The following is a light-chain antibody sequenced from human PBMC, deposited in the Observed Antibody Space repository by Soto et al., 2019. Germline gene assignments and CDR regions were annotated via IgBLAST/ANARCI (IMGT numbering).Light chain of an antibody. CDR3: AAWDDSLNGYGV. CDR2: SNN. Sequence: QSALTQPPSASGTPGQRVTISCSGSSSNIGSNTVNWYQQLPGTAPKLLIYSNNQRPSGVPDRFSGSKSGTSASLAISGLQSEDEADYYCAAWDDSLNGYGVFGGGTKLTVL. J-gene: IGLJ3*02. CDR1: SSNIGSNT. V-gene: IGLV1-44*01.